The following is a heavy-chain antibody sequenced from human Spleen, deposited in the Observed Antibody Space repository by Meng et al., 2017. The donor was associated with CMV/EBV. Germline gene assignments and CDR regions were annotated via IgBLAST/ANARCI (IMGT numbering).Heavy chain of an antibody. CDR1: GFSLSTSGMR. D-gene: IGHD6-6*01. CDR3: AHSSRRHSSMYYYYYGMDV. Sequence: SGPTLVKPTQTLTLTCTFSGFSLSTSGMRVSWIRQPPGKALERLAPIHWDDDKFYSTSLKTRLTISKDTSKNQVVLTMTNMDPVDTATYYCAHSSRRHSSMYYYYYGMDVWGQGTTVTVSS. V-gene: IGHV2-70*12. CDR2: IHWDDDK. J-gene: IGHJ6*02.